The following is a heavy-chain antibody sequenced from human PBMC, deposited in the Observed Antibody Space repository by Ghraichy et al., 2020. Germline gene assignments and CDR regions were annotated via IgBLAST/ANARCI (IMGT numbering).Heavy chain of an antibody. V-gene: IGHV3-13*05. D-gene: IGHD3-10*01. CDR1: GFTFSNYD. CDR2: ISTAGDP. Sequence: GGSLRLSCAASGFTFSNYDMHWVRQATGKGLEWVSGISTAGDPNYPDSVKGRFTIPRDNAKKSLYLQMNSRRAGDTAVFYCAREIYGPGDWYSDPWGRGTLVTVSS. CDR3: AREIYGPGDWYSDP. J-gene: IGHJ2*01.